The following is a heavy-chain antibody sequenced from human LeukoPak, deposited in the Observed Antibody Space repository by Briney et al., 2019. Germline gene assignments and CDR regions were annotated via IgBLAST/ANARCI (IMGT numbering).Heavy chain of an antibody. CDR2: INPNSGGT. CDR1: GYTFTSYG. D-gene: IGHD2-2*02. CDR3: ARGTYCSSTSCYNADLVYYYYGMDV. V-gene: IGHV1-2*02. J-gene: IGHJ6*02. Sequence: ASVKVSCKASGYTFTSYGISWVRQAPGQGLEWMGWINPNSGGTNYAQKFQGRVTMTRDTSISTAYMELSRLRSDDTAVYYCARGTYCSSTSCYNADLVYYYYGMDVWGQGTTVTVSS.